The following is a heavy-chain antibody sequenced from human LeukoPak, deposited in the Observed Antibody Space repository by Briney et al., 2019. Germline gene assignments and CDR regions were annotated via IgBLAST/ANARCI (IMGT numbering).Heavy chain of an antibody. J-gene: IGHJ5*02. CDR2: IYHSGST. V-gene: IGHV4-38-2*02. D-gene: IGHD6-13*01. CDR3: ARAPIAAAWNRFDP. Sequence: PSETLSLTCTVSGYSISSGYYWGWIRQPPGKGLEWIGSIYHSGSTYYNPSLKSRVTISVDTSKNQFSLKLSSVTAADTAVYYCARAPIAAAWNRFDPWGQGTLVTVSS. CDR1: GYSISSGYY.